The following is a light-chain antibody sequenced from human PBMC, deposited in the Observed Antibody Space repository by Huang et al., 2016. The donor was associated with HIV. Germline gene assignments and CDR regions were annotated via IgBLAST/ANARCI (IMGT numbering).Light chain of an antibody. V-gene: IGKV1-5*03. Sequence: DIQMTQSPSTLSASLGDRVTITCRASQSVSTWLAWYQQKPGKAPKLLIYKASTLESVVPSRFSGSGSGTEFTLTISSLQPDDFGTYYCQEYYTYSTFGQGTKVEIK. J-gene: IGKJ1*01. CDR2: KAS. CDR3: QEYYTYST. CDR1: QSVSTW.